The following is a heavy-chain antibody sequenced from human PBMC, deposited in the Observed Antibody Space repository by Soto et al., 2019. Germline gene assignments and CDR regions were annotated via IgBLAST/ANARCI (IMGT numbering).Heavy chain of an antibody. Sequence: SLRLSCAASGFTFSSYAMHWVRQAPGKGLEWVAVISYDGSNKYYADSVKGRFTISRDNSKNTLYLQMNSLRAEDTAVYYCAKGMYCSSTSCRRGYYYYGMDVWGQGTTVTVSS. D-gene: IGHD2-2*01. CDR2: ISYDGSNK. CDR3: AKGMYCSSTSCRRGYYYYGMDV. CDR1: GFTFSSYA. J-gene: IGHJ6*02. V-gene: IGHV3-30-3*01.